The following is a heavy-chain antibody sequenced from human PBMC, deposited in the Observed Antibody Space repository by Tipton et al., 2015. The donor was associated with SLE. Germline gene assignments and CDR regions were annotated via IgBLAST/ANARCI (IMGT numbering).Heavy chain of an antibody. CDR2: IYYSGNT. CDR1: GGSISRIGYY. Sequence: TLSLTCTVSGGSISRIGYYWSWIRQHPGKGLEWIGYIYYSGNTYYNPSLKSRVTVSVDTSKNQFSLKLSSVTAADTAVYYCARDPKYWGQGTLVIVSS. J-gene: IGHJ4*02. CDR3: ARDPKY. V-gene: IGHV4-31*03.